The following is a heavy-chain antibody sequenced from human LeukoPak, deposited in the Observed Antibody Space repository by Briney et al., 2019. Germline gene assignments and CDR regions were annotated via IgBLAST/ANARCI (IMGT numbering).Heavy chain of an antibody. J-gene: IGHJ4*02. Sequence: GGSLRLSCAASGFTFTNYWMSWVRPVPGKGPEWVANIKQDGSEIYYVDSVKGRFTISRDNAKNSLYLQMDSLRAEDTAVYYCARDKEEGATKLDYWGQGTLVTVSS. CDR2: IKQDGSEI. V-gene: IGHV3-7*03. CDR1: GFTFTNYW. CDR3: ARDKEEGATKLDY. D-gene: IGHD1-26*01.